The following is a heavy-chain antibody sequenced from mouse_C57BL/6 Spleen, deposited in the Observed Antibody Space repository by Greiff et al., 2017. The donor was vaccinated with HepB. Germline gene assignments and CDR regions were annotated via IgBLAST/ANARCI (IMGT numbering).Heavy chain of an antibody. CDR1: GYTFTSYW. CDR2: IYPGNSDT. D-gene: IGHD2-1*01. V-gene: IGHV1-5*01. CDR3: TRGDGNYVGFAY. Sequence: EVQLQQSGTVLARPGASVKMSCKTSGYTFTSYWMHWVKQRPGQGLEWIGAIYPGNSDTSYNQKFKGKAKLTAVTSASTAYMELSSLTNEDSAVYYGTRGDGNYVGFAYWGQGTLVTVSA. J-gene: IGHJ3*01.